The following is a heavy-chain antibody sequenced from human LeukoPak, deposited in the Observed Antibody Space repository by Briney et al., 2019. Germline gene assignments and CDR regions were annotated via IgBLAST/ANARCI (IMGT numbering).Heavy chain of an antibody. Sequence: SETLSLTCTVSGGSISGSSYYWGWIRQPPGKGLEWIGSIYYSGSTYYNPSLKSRVTISVDTSKNQFSLKLSSVTAADTAVYYCAREVAMIVVVIDGRFDPWGQGTLVTVSS. V-gene: IGHV4-39*07. D-gene: IGHD3-22*01. CDR2: IYYSGST. CDR1: GGSISGSSYY. J-gene: IGHJ5*02. CDR3: AREVAMIVVVIDGRFDP.